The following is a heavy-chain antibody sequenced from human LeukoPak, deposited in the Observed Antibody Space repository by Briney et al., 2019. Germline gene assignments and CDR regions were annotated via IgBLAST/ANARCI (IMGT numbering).Heavy chain of an antibody. V-gene: IGHV1-69*04. CDR3: AREGYVDTAMVSLIGMDV. CDR1: GGTFSSYA. J-gene: IGHJ6*02. CDR2: IIPIFGIA. D-gene: IGHD5-18*01. Sequence: SVKVSCKASGGTFSSYAISWVRQAPGQRLEGMGRIIPIFGIANYAQKFQGRVTITADKSTSTAYMELSSLRSEDTAVYYCAREGYVDTAMVSLIGMDVWGQGTTVTVSS.